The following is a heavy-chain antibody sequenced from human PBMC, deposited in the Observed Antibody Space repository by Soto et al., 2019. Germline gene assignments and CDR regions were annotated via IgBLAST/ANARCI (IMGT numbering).Heavy chain of an antibody. Sequence: LGESVKISCKGSGYSFTSYWISWVRQMPGKSLEWMGRIDPSDSYTNYSPSFQGHVTISADKSISTAYLQWSSLKASDNAMYYCATRNAYGEYYYGMEVWGQGTTVTVAS. D-gene: IGHD4-17*01. CDR2: IDPSDSYT. CDR3: ATRNAYGEYYYGMEV. J-gene: IGHJ6*01. V-gene: IGHV5-10-1*01. CDR1: GYSFTSYW.